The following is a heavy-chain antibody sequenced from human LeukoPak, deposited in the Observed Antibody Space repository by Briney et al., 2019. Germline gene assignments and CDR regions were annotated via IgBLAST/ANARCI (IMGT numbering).Heavy chain of an antibody. CDR2: IYYTGST. CDR1: GGSINTNY. D-gene: IGHD3-3*01. CDR3: ARGSRPMFGTTSFDS. Sequence: SETLSLTCIVSGGSINTNYWSWIRQPPGEGLQWIGYIYYTGSTNYNPSLTSRLTISVDMSKNQVFLKRTSATAADTAVYYCARGSRPMFGTTSFDSWGPGTLVTVSS. V-gene: IGHV4-59*01. J-gene: IGHJ4*02.